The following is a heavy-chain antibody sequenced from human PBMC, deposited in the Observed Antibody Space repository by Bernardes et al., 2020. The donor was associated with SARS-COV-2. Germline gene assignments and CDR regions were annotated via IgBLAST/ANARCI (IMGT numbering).Heavy chain of an antibody. D-gene: IGHD1-1*01. CDR1: GFTFSSYA. Sequence: GGSLRLSCAASGFTFSSYAMSWVRQAPGKGLEWVSAISGSGGSTYYADSVKGRFTISRDNSKNTLYLQMNSLRAEDTAVYYCAKDQLERRGSYYYYGMDVWGQGTTVTVSS. CDR2: ISGSGGST. J-gene: IGHJ6*02. V-gene: IGHV3-23*01. CDR3: AKDQLERRGSYYYYGMDV.